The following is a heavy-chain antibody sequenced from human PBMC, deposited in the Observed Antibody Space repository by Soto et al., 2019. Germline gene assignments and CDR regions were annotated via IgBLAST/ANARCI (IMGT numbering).Heavy chain of an antibody. V-gene: IGHV4-30-4*01. Sequence: SETLSLTCTVSGGSISSGDYYWSWIRQPPGKGLEWIGYIYYSGSTYYNQSLKSRVTISVDTSKNQFSLKLSSVTAAVTAVYYCVRHMRDSSGYYGFYYYYGMDVWGQGTTVTVSS. CDR1: GGSISSGDYY. D-gene: IGHD3-22*01. CDR3: VRHMRDSSGYYGFYYYYGMDV. J-gene: IGHJ6*02. CDR2: IYYSGST.